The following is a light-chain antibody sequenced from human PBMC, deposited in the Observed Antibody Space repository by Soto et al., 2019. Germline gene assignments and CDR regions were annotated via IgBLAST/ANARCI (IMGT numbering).Light chain of an antibody. Sequence: DIVLTQTPLSSPVTLGQPASNSCRSSQSLVYSDGNSYLSWLQQRPGQPLRLLIYQVSERFSGVPDRFSGSGAGTDFTLKISRVEPEDVGVYYCMQATQSRTFGQGTRLEI. V-gene: IGKV2-24*01. CDR2: QVS. CDR1: QSLVYSDGNSY. CDR3: MQATQSRT. J-gene: IGKJ5*01.